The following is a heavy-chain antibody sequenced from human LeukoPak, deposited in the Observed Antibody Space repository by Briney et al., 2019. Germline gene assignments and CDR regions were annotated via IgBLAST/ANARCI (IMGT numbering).Heavy chain of an antibody. CDR2: IYSGGST. CDR3: AKGVVITTPFAFDY. J-gene: IGHJ4*02. V-gene: IGHV3-66*01. CDR1: GFTVSSNY. Sequence: GGSLRLSCAASGFTVSSNYMSWVRQAPGKGLEWVSVIYSGGSTYYADSVKGRFTISRDNSKNTLYLQMNSLRAEDTAVYYCAKGVVITTPFAFDYWGQGTLVTASS. D-gene: IGHD3-22*01.